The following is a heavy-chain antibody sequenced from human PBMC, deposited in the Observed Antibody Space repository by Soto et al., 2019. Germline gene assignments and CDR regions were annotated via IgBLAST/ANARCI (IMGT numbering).Heavy chain of an antibody. CDR1: GASISIING. V-gene: IGHV4-4*02. CDR3: ARHGGTVTTSFYFDY. D-gene: IGHD4-17*01. Sequence: QVQLQESAPGLVKPSGPLSSTCAVSGASISIINGWVWAAQPPGKGREWIGEIYHSGSTNYNPSLKSRVTISVDKSKNQFSLKLSSVTAADTAVYYCARHGGTVTTSFYFDYWGQGTLVTVSS. J-gene: IGHJ4*02. CDR2: IYHSGST.